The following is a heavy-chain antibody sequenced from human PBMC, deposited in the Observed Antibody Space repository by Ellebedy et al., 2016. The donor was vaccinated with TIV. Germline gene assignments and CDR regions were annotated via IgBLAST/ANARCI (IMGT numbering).Heavy chain of an antibody. D-gene: IGHD3-22*01. CDR3: AADRAYYYDSSASLHAFDI. Sequence: SVKVSCXASGFTFTSSAMQWVRQARGQRLEWIGWIVVGSGNTNYAQKFQERVTITRDMSTSTAYMELSSLRSEDTAVYYCAADRAYYYDSSASLHAFDIWGPGTMVTVSS. CDR2: IVVGSGNT. J-gene: IGHJ3*02. CDR1: GFTFTSSA. V-gene: IGHV1-58*02.